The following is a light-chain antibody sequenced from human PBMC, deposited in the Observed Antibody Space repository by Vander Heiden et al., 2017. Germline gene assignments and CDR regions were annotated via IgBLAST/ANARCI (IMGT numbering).Light chain of an antibody. V-gene: IGKV1-39*01. CDR3: QQSFTTPLT. Sequence: DIQMTQSPSSLSASVGDRVTITCRASQYISNYLKWYQQKPGKAPKLLIYAASNLQSGVPSSFSGSGSGTDFTLTISSLQPEDFATYYCQQSFTTPLTFGGGTKVEIK. J-gene: IGKJ4*01. CDR1: QYISNY. CDR2: AAS.